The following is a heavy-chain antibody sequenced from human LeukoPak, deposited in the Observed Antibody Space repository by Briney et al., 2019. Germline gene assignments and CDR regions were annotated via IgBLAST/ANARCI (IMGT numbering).Heavy chain of an antibody. CDR3: ARFPGIAARQLYYYYMDV. J-gene: IGHJ6*03. Sequence: AASVKVSRKVSGYTLTELSMHWVRQAPGKGLEWMGGFDPEDGETIYAQKFQGRVTMTEDTSTDTAYMELSSLRSEDAAVYYCARFPGIAARQLYYYYMDVWGKGTTVTVSS. CDR2: FDPEDGET. D-gene: IGHD6-6*01. V-gene: IGHV1-24*01. CDR1: GYTLTELS.